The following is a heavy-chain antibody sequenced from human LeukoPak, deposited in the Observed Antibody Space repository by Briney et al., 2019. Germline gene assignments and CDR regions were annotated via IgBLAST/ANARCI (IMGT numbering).Heavy chain of an antibody. J-gene: IGHJ4*02. CDR3: AHSPTWGTTGTTFDY. Sequence: SGPTLVNPTQTLTLTCTFSGFSLSTSAVGVGWIRQPPGKALQWLPLIYWDDDKRYSPSLNSRLTITKDPSKHQVVLTMANMDPVDTATYYCAHSPTWGTTGTTFDYWGQGTLVTVSS. CDR2: IYWDDDK. V-gene: IGHV2-5*02. CDR1: GFSLSTSAVG. D-gene: IGHD1-1*01.